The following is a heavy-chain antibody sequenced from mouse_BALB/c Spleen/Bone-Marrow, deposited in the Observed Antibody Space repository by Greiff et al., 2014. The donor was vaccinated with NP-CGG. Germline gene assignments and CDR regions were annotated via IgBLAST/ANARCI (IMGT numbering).Heavy chain of an antibody. CDR2: IWSGGST. V-gene: IGHV2-4*02. D-gene: IGHD2-3*01. J-gene: IGHJ3*01. CDR1: GFSLTSHG. CDR3: ARNDGYYSPWFAY. Sequence: VHLVESGPGLVQPSQSLSITCTVSGFSLTSHGVHWVRQPPGKGLEWLGVIWSGGSTDYNAAFISRLSISKDNSKSQVFFKMNSLQADDTAIYYCARNDGYYSPWFAYWGQGTLVTVSA.